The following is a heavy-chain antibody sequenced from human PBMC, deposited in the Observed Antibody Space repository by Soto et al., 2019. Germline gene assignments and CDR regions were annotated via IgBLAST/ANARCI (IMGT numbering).Heavy chain of an antibody. CDR1: GGSISSYY. CDR2: IFYRGST. D-gene: IGHD1-26*01. J-gene: IGHJ4*02. Sequence: QVQLQESGPGLVKPSETLSLTCTVSGGSISSYYWCWIRQPPGKGLEWIGYIFYRGSTNYNPSLKSRVTISVDTSNNQFSLKLNSVTAADTAVYYCARVRVGSTVYLDCWGQGTLVTVSS. V-gene: IGHV4-59*01. CDR3: ARVRVGSTVYLDC.